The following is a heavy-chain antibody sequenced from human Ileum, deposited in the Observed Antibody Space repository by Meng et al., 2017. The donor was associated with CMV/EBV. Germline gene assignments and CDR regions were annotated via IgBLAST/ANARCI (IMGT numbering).Heavy chain of an antibody. CDR2: INHSGST. Sequence: SETLSLTCAVYGGSFSGYYWSWIRQPPGKGLEWIGEINHSGSTNYNPSLKSRVTISVDTSKNQFSLKLSPVTAADTAVYYCARVSYYGSGSYYRIGYYGMDVWGQGTTVTVSS. CDR3: ARVSYYGSGSYYRIGYYGMDV. CDR1: GGSFSGYY. J-gene: IGHJ6*02. V-gene: IGHV4-34*01. D-gene: IGHD3-10*01.